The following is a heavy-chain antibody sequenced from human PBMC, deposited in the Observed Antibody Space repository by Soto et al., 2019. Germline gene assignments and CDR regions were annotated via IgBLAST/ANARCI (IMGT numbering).Heavy chain of an antibody. D-gene: IGHD2-2*01. CDR3: AKDHQQTLDY. V-gene: IGHV3-23*01. Sequence: GGSLILSCAAAGFTFSSYAMSWVRQAPGKGLEWVSAISGSGGSTYYADSVKGRFTISRDNSKNTLYLQMNSLRAEDTAVYYCAKDHQQTLDYWGQGTLVTVSS. CDR1: GFTFSSYA. J-gene: IGHJ4*02. CDR2: ISGSGGST.